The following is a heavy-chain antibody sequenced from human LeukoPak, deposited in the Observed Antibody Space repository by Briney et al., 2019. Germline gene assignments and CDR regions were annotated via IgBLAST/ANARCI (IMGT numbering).Heavy chain of an antibody. Sequence: PGGSLRLSCAASGFTFSSYAMHWVRQAPGKGLEWVAVISYDGSNKYYADSVKGRFTISRDNSKNTLFLQMNSLRAEDTAVYYCARDRLLDSSSWYKFWDDAFDIWGQGTMVTVSS. CDR3: ARDRLLDSSSWYKFWDDAFDI. V-gene: IGHV3-30*04. J-gene: IGHJ3*02. D-gene: IGHD6-13*01. CDR2: ISYDGSNK. CDR1: GFTFSSYA.